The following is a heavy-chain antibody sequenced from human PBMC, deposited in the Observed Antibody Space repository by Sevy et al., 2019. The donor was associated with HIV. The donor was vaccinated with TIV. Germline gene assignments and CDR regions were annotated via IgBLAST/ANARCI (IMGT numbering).Heavy chain of an antibody. D-gene: IGHD6-13*01. J-gene: IGHJ5*02. Sequence: SQTLSLTCAISGDSVSSNSAAWNWIRQSPSRGLEWLGRTYYRSKGYNDYEVSVQSRITINPDTSKNQFSLQLKSVTPEDTAVYYCARDLGSSLNWFDPWGQGTLVTVSS. CDR1: GDSVSSNSAA. V-gene: IGHV6-1*01. CDR2: TYYRSKGYN. CDR3: ARDLGSSLNWFDP.